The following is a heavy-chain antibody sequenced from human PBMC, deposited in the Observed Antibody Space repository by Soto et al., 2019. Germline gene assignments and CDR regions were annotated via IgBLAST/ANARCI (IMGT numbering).Heavy chain of an antibody. Sequence: QVQLQESGPGLVKPSQTLSLTCTVSGGSISSGGYYWSWIRQHPGKGLEWIGYIYYSGSTYYNPSLKGRVTISVDTSKNQFSLKLSSVTAADTAVYYCASTISSAGYYYGMDVWGQGTTVTVSS. CDR1: GGSISSGGYY. CDR2: IYYSGST. J-gene: IGHJ6*02. V-gene: IGHV4-31*03. CDR3: ASTISSAGYYYGMDV. D-gene: IGHD2-2*01.